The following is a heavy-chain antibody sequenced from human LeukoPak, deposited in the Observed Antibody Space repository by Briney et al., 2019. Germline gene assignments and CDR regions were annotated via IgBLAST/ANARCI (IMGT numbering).Heavy chain of an antibody. CDR1: GFTFSTYN. D-gene: IGHD6-19*01. V-gene: IGHV3-21*04. Sequence: GGSLRLSCAASGFTFSTYNMNWVRQAPGKGLEWVSSITSSSSYIYYADSVKGRFTISRDNAKNSLYLQMNSLRAEDMALYYCAKGSSAWNEVFHFDYWGQGTLVTVSS. CDR2: ITSSSSYI. CDR3: AKGSSAWNEVFHFDY. J-gene: IGHJ4*02.